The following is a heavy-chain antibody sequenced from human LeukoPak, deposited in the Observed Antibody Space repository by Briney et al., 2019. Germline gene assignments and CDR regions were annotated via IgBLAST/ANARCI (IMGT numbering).Heavy chain of an antibody. CDR2: INPSGST. CDR3: ARLRDYYDSSGYSYYPFDY. D-gene: IGHD3-22*01. V-gene: IGHV4-39*07. Sequence: SETLSLTCTVSGGSISSSSYYWSWIRQPPGKGLEWIGEINPSGSTNYNPSLKSRVTISVDTSKNQFSLKLSSVTAADTAVYYCARLRDYYDSSGYSYYPFDYWGQGTLVTVSS. J-gene: IGHJ4*02. CDR1: GGSISSSSYY.